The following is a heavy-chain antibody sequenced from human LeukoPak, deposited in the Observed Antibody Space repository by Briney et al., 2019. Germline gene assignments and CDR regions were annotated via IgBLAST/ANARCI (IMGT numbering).Heavy chain of an antibody. J-gene: IGHJ5*02. CDR2: INPNSGGT. CDR1: GYTFTGYY. D-gene: IGHD3-22*01. CDR3: ARVEVGYYDSSGYYVGNWFDP. V-gene: IGHV1-2*02. Sequence: GASVKVSCKASGYTFTGYYMHWVRQAPGQGLEWMGWINPNSGGTNYAQKFQGRVTMTRDTSISTAYMELSRLRSDDTAVYYCARVEVGYYDSSGYYVGNWFDPWGQGTLVTVSS.